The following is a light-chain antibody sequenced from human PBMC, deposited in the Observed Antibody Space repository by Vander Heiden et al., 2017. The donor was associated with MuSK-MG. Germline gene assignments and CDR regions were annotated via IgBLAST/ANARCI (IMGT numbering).Light chain of an antibody. Sequence: DSQMTQSPSTLSASVGDRVTITCRASQSINRRLAWYQPKPGKAPKLLIYKASSLESGVPSRLSGSGSETEFTLTISSLQPHDFATYYCQQYKSYPRSFGQGTKVEIK. J-gene: IGKJ1*01. V-gene: IGKV1-5*03. CDR2: KAS. CDR1: QSINRR. CDR3: QQYKSYPRS.